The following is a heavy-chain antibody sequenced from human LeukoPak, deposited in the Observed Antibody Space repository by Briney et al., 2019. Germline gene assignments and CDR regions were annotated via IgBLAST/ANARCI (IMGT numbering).Heavy chain of an antibody. CDR1: GFTFTTYW. Sequence: GGSLRLSCAASGFTFTTYWMAWVRQAPGKGLEWVANIRQDGGEKYYVDSVKGRFTISRDNAQNSLYLHISSLRSEDTAVYYCAKARSSSGWYSWGQGTLVTVSS. CDR2: IRQDGGEK. D-gene: IGHD6-19*01. CDR3: AKARSSSGWYS. J-gene: IGHJ4*02. V-gene: IGHV3-7*03.